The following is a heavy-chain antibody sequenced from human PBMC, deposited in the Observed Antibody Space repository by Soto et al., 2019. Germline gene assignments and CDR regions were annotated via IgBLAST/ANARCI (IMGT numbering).Heavy chain of an antibody. CDR1: GFTFSSYG. D-gene: IGHD3-3*01. Sequence: GGSLRLSCAASGFTFSSYGMHWVRQAPGKGLEWVAVISYDGSNKYYADSVKGRFTISRDNSKNTLYLQMNSLRAEDTAVYYCAKDLSSRPYYEFWSGYYPNYGMDVWGQGTTVTVSS. J-gene: IGHJ6*02. V-gene: IGHV3-30*18. CDR3: AKDLSSRPYYEFWSGYYPNYGMDV. CDR2: ISYDGSNK.